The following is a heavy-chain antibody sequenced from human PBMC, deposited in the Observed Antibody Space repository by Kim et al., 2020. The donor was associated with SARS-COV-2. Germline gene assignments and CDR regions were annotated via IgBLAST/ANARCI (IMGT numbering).Heavy chain of an antibody. CDR2: ISYDGSYK. CDR1: GFTFSRFG. J-gene: IGHJ4*02. D-gene: IGHD5-18*01. V-gene: IGHV3-30*18. CDR3: AKEVHVDTAM. Sequence: GGSLRLSCAASGFTFSRFGMHWVRQAPGEGLEWVAVISYDGSYKEYAGSVEGRFTISRDNSKNTLYLQLNSLRAEDTAVYYCAKEVHVDTAMWGQGTVVTVSS.